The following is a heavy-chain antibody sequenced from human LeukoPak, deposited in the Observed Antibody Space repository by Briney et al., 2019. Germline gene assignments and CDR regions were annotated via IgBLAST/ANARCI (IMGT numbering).Heavy chain of an antibody. CDR2: INPNSGGT. Sequence: ASVKVSCKASGYTFTDYYIHWVRQAPGQGLEWMAWINPNSGGTKYAQKFQGRVTVTGDTSISTAYMELSRLRSDDTAVYYCAREMYRVTDYCYYMDVWGKGTTVTVSS. CDR1: GYTFTDYY. J-gene: IGHJ6*03. V-gene: IGHV1-2*02. D-gene: IGHD1-26*01. CDR3: AREMYRVTDYCYYMDV.